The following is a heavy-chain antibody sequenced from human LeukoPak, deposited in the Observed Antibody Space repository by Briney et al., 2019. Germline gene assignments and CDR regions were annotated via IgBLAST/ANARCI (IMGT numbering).Heavy chain of an antibody. D-gene: IGHD2-15*01. Sequence: SVKVSCKASGGTFSSYAISWVRQAPGQGLEWMGRIIPILGIANYAQKFQGRVTITADKSTSTAYMELSSLRSEDTTVYYCARCKSSGGRKKNWFDPWGQGTLVTVSS. CDR1: GGTFSSYA. V-gene: IGHV1-69*04. CDR2: IIPILGIA. J-gene: IGHJ5*02. CDR3: ARCKSSGGRKKNWFDP.